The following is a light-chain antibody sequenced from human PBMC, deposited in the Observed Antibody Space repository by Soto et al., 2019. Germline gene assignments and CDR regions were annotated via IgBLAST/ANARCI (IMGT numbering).Light chain of an antibody. Sequence: QSALTQPGSVSGAAGQSITFSSTGTSSDVGAYNYVSWYQQHPGKAAKLMIYEVSNRPSGVSNRFSGSKSGNTASLTISGLQTEDEADYYCSSYASSTTPYVFGTGTKVTVL. CDR2: EVS. J-gene: IGLJ1*01. CDR1: SSDVGAYNY. CDR3: SSYASSTTPYV. V-gene: IGLV2-14*01.